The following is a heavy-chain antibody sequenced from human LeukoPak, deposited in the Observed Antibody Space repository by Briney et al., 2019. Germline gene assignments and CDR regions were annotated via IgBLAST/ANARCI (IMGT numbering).Heavy chain of an antibody. J-gene: IGHJ5*02. CDR3: ARVFPPNWFDP. CDR1: GFTFSSYW. D-gene: IGHD3-10*02. CDR2: INSDGSST. V-gene: IGHV3-74*01. Sequence: GGSLSLYCAASGFTFSSYWMHWVRQAPGKGLVWVSRINSDGSSTNYADSVKGRFTISRDNAKNTLYLQMNSLRAEDTAVYYCARVFPPNWFDPWGQGTLVTVSS.